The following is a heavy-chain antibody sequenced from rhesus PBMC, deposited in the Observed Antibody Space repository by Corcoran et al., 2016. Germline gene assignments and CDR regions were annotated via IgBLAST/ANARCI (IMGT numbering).Heavy chain of an antibody. D-gene: IGHD4-29*01. CDR1: GFTFSSYG. V-gene: IGHV3S5*01. CDR2: INVVVCEN. Sequence: EVQLVETGGGLVQPGGSLKVSCAVSGFTFSSYGISWVRQAPGKGLGWVSGINVVVCENYYPTSVQVRFTISRDNAKNTLSLEMNSLRAEDTAVYYCAKHGSSYHAGFDYWGQGVLVTVSS. J-gene: IGHJ4*01. CDR3: AKHGSSYHAGFDY.